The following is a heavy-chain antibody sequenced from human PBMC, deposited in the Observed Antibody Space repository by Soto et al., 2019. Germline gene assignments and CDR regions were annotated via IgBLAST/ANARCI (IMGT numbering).Heavy chain of an antibody. D-gene: IGHD3-3*01. CDR1: GGSFSGYY. CDR3: ARGTGFWSGYYFPLLRMDV. J-gene: IGHJ6*02. CDR2: INHSGST. Sequence: SETLSLTCAVYGGSFSGYYWSWIRQPPGKGLEWIGEINHSGSTNYNPSLKSRVTISVDTSKNQFSLKLSSVTAADTAVYYCARGTGFWSGYYFPLLRMDVWGQGTTVTVSS. V-gene: IGHV4-34*01.